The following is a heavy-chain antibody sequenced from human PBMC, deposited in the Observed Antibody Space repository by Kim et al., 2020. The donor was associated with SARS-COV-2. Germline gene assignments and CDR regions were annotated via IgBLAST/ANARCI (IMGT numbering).Heavy chain of an antibody. Sequence: SETLSLTCTVSGGSISSSSYYWGWIRQPPGKGLEWIGSIYYSGSTYYNPSLKSRVTISVDTSKNHFSLKMSSVTAAVTAVYYCVILRYLAEWFGDYGMEVWGQGTTVTVSS. D-gene: IGHD3-10*01. CDR2: IYYSGST. J-gene: IGHJ6*02. CDR1: GGSISSSSYY. V-gene: IGHV4-39*01. CDR3: VILRYLAEWFGDYGMEV.